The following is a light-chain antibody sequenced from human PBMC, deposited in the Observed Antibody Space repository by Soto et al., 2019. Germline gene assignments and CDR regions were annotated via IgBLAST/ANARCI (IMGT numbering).Light chain of an antibody. CDR1: SXDVGSYNL. Sequence: QSVLTQPASVSGSPGQSITISCTGTSXDVGSYNLVSWYQQHPGKAPKLIIFEGNKRPSGISDRFSGSKSGNTASLTISGLQAEDEADYYCCSYASRDTYVFGTGTKVTVL. CDR2: EGN. J-gene: IGLJ1*01. V-gene: IGLV2-23*01. CDR3: CSYASRDTYV.